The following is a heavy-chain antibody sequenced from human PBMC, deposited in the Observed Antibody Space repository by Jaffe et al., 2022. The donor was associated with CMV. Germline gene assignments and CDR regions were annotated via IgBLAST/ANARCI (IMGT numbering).Heavy chain of an antibody. Sequence: QVQLQQWGAGLLKPSETLSLTCAVYGGSFSGYYWSWIRQPPGKGLEWIGEINHSGSTNYNPSLKSRVTISVDTSKNQFSLKLSSVTAADTAVYYCARGNLAGSSSLGYWGQGTLVTVSS. V-gene: IGHV4-34*01. CDR3: ARGNLAGSSSLGY. D-gene: IGHD6-6*01. J-gene: IGHJ4*02. CDR1: GGSFSGYY. CDR2: INHSGST.